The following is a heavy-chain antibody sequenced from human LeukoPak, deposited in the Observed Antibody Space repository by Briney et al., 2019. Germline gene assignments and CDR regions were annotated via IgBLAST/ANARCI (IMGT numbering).Heavy chain of an antibody. D-gene: IGHD3-10*01. V-gene: IGHV4-39*01. CDR1: GGSISSSSYY. CDR2: IYYSGST. Sequence: KSSETLSLTCTVPGGSISSSSYYWGWIRQPPGKGLEWIGSIYYSGSTYYNPSLKSRVTISVDTSKNQFSLKLSSVTAADTAVYYCASPVQLLWFGELYNYHAFDIWGQGTMVTVSS. J-gene: IGHJ3*02. CDR3: ASPVQLLWFGELYNYHAFDI.